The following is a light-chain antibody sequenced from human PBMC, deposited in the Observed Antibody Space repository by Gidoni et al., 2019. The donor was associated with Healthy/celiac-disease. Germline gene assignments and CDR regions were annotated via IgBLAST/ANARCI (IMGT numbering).Light chain of an antibody. CDR3: QQYGTSPPRVT. CDR1: QSVSSRY. CDR2: GAS. V-gene: IGKV3-20*01. Sequence: EIVLTQSPGTLSLSPGERATLSCRASQSVSSRYLAWYQQKPGQGPRLLISGASSRATGIPDRFSGSGSGTDFTLTISRLEPEDSAVYYCQQYGTSPPRVTFXPXTKVDIK. J-gene: IGKJ3*01.